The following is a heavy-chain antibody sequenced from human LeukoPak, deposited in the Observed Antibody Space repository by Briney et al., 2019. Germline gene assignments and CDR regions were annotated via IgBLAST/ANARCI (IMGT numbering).Heavy chain of an antibody. CDR2: IYYSGST. CDR1: GGSISSYY. CDR3: ARRPDWGYYFDY. J-gene: IGHJ4*02. V-gene: IGHV4-59*08. D-gene: IGHD7-27*01. Sequence: SETLSLTCTVSGGSISSYYWSWIRQPPGKGLEWIGYIYYSGSTNYNPSLKSRVTISVDTSKNQFSLKLSSVTAADTAVYYCARRPDWGYYFDYWGQGTLVTVSS.